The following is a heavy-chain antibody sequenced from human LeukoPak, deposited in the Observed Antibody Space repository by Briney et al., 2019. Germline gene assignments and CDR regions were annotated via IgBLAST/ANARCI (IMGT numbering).Heavy chain of an antibody. V-gene: IGHV1-8*01. J-gene: IGHJ3*02. CDR1: GYTFTSYD. D-gene: IGHD6-19*01. CDR2: MNPNSGNT. Sequence: ASVKLSCKASGYTFTSYDINWVRHATGQGLEWMGWMNPNSGNTGYAQKFLGRVTMTRKTSISTAYMELSSMRSEDTAVYYCARVSSGWYVAFDIWGQGTMVTVSS. CDR3: ARVSSGWYVAFDI.